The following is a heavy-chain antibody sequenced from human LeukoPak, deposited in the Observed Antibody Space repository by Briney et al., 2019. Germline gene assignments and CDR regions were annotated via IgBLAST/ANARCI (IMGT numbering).Heavy chain of an antibody. CDR1: GGSFGGYY. J-gene: IGHJ5*02. CDR2: INHSGST. CDR3: ARHLKRYCSSTSCYINWFDP. V-gene: IGHV4-34*01. Sequence: SETLSLTCAVYGGSFGGYYWSWIRQPPGKGLEWIGEINHSGSTNYNPSLKSRVTISVDTSKNQFSLKLSSVTAADTAVYYCARHLKRYCSSTSCYINWFDPWGQGTLVTVSS. D-gene: IGHD2-2*02.